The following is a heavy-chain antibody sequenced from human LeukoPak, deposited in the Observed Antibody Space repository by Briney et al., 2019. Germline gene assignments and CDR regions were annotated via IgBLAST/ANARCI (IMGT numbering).Heavy chain of an antibody. CDR2: IYYSGST. J-gene: IGHJ5*02. D-gene: IGHD3-16*02. CDR1: GGSISSYY. Sequence: PSETLSLTCTVSGGSISSYYWSWLRQPPGKGLEWLGYIYYSGSTNYNPSLKSRVTISVDTSKNQFSLKLSSVTAADTAVYYCARVSGDYVWGSYRLNWFDPWGQGTLVTVSS. V-gene: IGHV4-59*01. CDR3: ARVSGDYVWGSYRLNWFDP.